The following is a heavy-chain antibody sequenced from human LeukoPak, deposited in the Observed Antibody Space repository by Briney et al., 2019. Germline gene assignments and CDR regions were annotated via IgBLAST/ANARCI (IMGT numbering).Heavy chain of an antibody. J-gene: IGHJ4*02. V-gene: IGHV3-23*01. CDR2: ISGSGAST. CDR1: GFAFSSYA. Sequence: PGGSLRLSCAASGFAFSSYAMSWVRQAPGKGLEWVSAISGSGASTYYADSVKGRFTISRDNSKNTLYLQMNSLRAEDTAVYYCAKLKSYYDILTGSKYYFDYWGQGTLVTVSS. CDR3: AKLKSYYDILTGSKYYFDY. D-gene: IGHD3-9*01.